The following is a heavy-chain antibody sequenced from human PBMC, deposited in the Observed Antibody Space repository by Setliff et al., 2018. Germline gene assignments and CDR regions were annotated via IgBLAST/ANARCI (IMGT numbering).Heavy chain of an antibody. D-gene: IGHD2-2*02. CDR2: INSDGSST. J-gene: IGHJ5*02. CDR3: AKDKGGYMNNWFDP. CDR1: GFTFSTYA. Sequence: PGGSLRLSCAASGFTFSTYAMSWVRQSPGKGLAWVSRINSDGSSTTYADSVKGRFTISRDNAKNTLYLQMNSLRAEDTAVYYCAKDKGGYMNNWFDPWGQGTLVTVSS. V-gene: IGHV3-74*01.